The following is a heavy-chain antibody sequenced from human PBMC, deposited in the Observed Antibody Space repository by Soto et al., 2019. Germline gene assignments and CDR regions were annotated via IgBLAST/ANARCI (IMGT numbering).Heavy chain of an antibody. CDR3: ARQESTYDFWSGYYNRGWFDP. J-gene: IGHJ5*02. CDR2: IYYSGST. D-gene: IGHD3-3*01. Sequence: SETLSLTCTVSGGSISSSSYYWGWIRQPPGKGLEWIGSIYYSGSTYYNPSLKSRVTISVDTSKNQFSLKLSYVTAADTAVYYCARQESTYDFWSGYYNRGWFDPWGQGTLVTVSS. CDR1: GGSISSSSYY. V-gene: IGHV4-39*01.